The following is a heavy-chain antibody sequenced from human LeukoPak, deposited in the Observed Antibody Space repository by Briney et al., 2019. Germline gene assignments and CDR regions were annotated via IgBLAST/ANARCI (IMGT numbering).Heavy chain of an antibody. CDR3: GRAFPPLRVSSAGDF. V-gene: IGHV3-21*01. Sequence: GGSLRLSCAASQFSISYDWMHWVRQAPGKGLEWVSSISGRSSHMYYGESVKGRFSIYRDNAKNSLYLQMNSLGAEDTAVYYCGRAFPPLRVSSAGDFWGQGTLVTVSS. CDR2: ISGRSSHM. D-gene: IGHD3-16*01. J-gene: IGHJ4*02. CDR1: QFSISYDW.